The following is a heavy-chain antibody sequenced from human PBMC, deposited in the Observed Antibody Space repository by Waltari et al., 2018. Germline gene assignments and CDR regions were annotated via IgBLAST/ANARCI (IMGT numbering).Heavy chain of an antibody. J-gene: IGHJ4*02. V-gene: IGHV3-7*04. CDR3: AGAGLDW. Sequence: EVQLVESGGGLVQPGGSLRLFCAASGFTFNNYYMSWARQAPGKGLEGVANINQDETDKNYLDSVKGRFTISRDNTTNALFLQMNSLRVEDTAVYYCAGAGLDWWGQGTLVTVSS. CDR2: INQDETDK. CDR1: GFTFNNYY.